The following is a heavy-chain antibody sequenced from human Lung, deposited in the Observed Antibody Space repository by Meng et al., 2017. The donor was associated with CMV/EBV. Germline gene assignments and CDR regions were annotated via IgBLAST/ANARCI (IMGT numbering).Heavy chain of an antibody. CDR2: IYSDTST. CDR3: TRVGMRFSFDI. D-gene: IGHD3-3*01. CDR1: GFPVSTNY. V-gene: IGHV3-66*02. J-gene: IGHJ3*02. Sequence: GGSLRLSCTASGFPVSTNYMNWVRQAPGKGVEWVSFIYSDTSTYYGDSVKGRFTISRDNSKNTVHLQMNSLRTEDTASYYCTRVGMRFSFDIWGQGTRVTVSS.